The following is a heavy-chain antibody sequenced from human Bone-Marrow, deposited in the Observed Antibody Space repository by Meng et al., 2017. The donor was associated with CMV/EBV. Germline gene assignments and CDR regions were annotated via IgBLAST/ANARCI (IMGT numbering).Heavy chain of an antibody. Sequence: ASVKVSCKASGYTFTSYGISWVRQAPGQGLEWMGWISAYNGNTNYAQKLQGRVTMTTDTSTSTAYMELRSLRSDDTAVHYCARAAAAAGTIYYYGMDVWGQGTTVSVSS. CDR2: ISAYNGNT. J-gene: IGHJ6*02. V-gene: IGHV1-18*01. D-gene: IGHD6-13*01. CDR1: GYTFTSYG. CDR3: ARAAAAAGTIYYYGMDV.